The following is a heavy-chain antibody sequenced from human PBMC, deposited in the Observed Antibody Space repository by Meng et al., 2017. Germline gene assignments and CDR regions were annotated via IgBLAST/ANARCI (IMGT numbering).Heavy chain of an antibody. V-gene: IGHV7-4-1*02. CDR1: GIPSTSYS. Sequence: QVLPGQCGCGVRTPGPSLKVSWKASGIPSTSYSINWVRQAPGQGLEWMGWINTNTGNPTYAQGFTGRFVFSLDTSVSTAYLQISSLKAEDTAVYYCAREGRVDFDYWGQGTLVTVSS. J-gene: IGHJ4*02. CDR2: INTNTGNP. CDR3: AREGRVDFDY. D-gene: IGHD1-26*01.